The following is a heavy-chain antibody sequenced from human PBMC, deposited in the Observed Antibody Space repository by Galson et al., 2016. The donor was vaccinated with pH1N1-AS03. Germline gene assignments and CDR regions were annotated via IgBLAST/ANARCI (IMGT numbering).Heavy chain of an antibody. J-gene: IGHJ4*02. D-gene: IGHD5-24*01. Sequence: QSGAEVKKPGESLKISCKTSGSIFTSYWVAWVRHMPGKGPEWMGIIYPGDSDTRYSPSFQGQVTISAARSINTAYLQWSSLMAADTAPYYCARQVRDGYNDCCDYGGQGILVTVAS. CDR3: ARQVRDGYNDCCDY. CDR2: IYPGDSDT. V-gene: IGHV5-51*01. CDR1: GSIFTSYW.